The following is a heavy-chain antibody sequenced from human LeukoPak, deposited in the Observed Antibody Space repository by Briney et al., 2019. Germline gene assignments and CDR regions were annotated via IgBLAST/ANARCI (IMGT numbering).Heavy chain of an antibody. CDR2: INPNSGGT. J-gene: IGHJ5*02. CDR3: ARGTSGSYYNWFDP. Sequence: GESLKISCKGSGYSFTSYWIGWVRQAPGQGLEWMGWINPNSGGTNYAQKFQGWVTMTRDTSISTAYMELSRLRSDDTAVYYCARGTSGSYYNWFDPWGQGTLVTVSS. V-gene: IGHV1-2*04. CDR1: GYSFTSYW. D-gene: IGHD3-10*01.